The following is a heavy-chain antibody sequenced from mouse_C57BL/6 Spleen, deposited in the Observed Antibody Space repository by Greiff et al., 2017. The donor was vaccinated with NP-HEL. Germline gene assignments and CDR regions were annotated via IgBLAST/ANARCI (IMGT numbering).Heavy chain of an antibody. CDR3: ARKSGNYEGGLDY. CDR2: IYPGSGNT. J-gene: IGHJ2*01. Sequence: QVQLKESGAELVRPGASVKLSCKASGYTFTDYYINWVKQRPGQGLEWIARIYPGSGNTYYNEKFKGKATLTAEKSSSTAYMQLSSLTSEDSAVYFCARKSGNYEGGLDYWGQGTTLTVSS. V-gene: IGHV1-76*01. D-gene: IGHD2-1*01. CDR1: GYTFTDYY.